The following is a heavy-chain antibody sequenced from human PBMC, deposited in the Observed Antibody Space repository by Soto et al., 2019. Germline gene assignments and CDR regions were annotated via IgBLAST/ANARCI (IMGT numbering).Heavy chain of an antibody. Sequence: AASGFTFSPFWMHWVRQVPGKGPVWVSRINSDGDSTSYADSVKGRFTISRDNAKNTLYLQMNSLRAEDTAVYYCARGSNPFDYWGQGTLVTVSS. CDR1: GFTFSPFW. CDR2: INSDGDST. CDR3: ARGSNPFDY. V-gene: IGHV3-74*01. D-gene: IGHD4-4*01. J-gene: IGHJ4*02.